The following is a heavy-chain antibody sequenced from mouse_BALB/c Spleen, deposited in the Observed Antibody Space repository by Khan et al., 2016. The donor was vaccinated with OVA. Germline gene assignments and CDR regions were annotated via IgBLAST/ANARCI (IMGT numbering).Heavy chain of an antibody. CDR2: INPSDSES. V-gene: IGHV1-52*01. Sequence: QVQLQQPGAELVRPGASVKLSCKAFGYTFPSYWMNWVRPRPRQGLEWIGKINPSDSESHYNQMFKDKATLTVDNSSGTAFMQLSSQTSEDSAVYYCARREKYGYDPSWFADWGQGTLVTGSA. CDR3: ARREKYGYDPSWFAD. CDR1: GYTFPSYW. D-gene: IGHD2-2*01. J-gene: IGHJ3*01.